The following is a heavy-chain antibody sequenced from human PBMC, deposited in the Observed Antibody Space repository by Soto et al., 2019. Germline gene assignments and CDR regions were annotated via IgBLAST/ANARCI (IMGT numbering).Heavy chain of an antibody. J-gene: IGHJ4*02. V-gene: IGHV1-69*13. CDR2: IIPLFGTT. Sequence: GASVKVSCKASGGTFSSYAVSWVRQAPGQGLEWMGGIIPLFGTTSYAQKFQGRVTITADESTSTAYMELSSLRSEDTAVYYCARVDPPRGSWGQGTLVTVSS. D-gene: IGHD2-15*01. CDR3: ARVDPPRGS. CDR1: GGTFSSYA.